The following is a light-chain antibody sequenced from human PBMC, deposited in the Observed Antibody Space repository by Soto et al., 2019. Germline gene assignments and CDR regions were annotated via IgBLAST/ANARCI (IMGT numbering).Light chain of an antibody. CDR2: EVS. CDR3: SSYTSSSTYV. V-gene: IGLV2-14*01. CDR1: SSDVGGYNY. Sequence: QAVSVSGSPGQSITISCTGTSSDVGGYNYVSWYQQHPGKAPKLMIYEVSNRPSGVSNRFSGSKSGNTASLTISGLQAEDEADYYCSSYTSSSTYVFGTGTKLTVL. J-gene: IGLJ1*01.